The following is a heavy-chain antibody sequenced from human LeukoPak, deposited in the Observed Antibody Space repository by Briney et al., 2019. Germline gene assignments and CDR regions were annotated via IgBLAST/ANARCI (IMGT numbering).Heavy chain of an antibody. Sequence: PGGSLRLSCVASGFTLDAYAMHWVRQARGKGLEWVSHINADGGRTYYADSVKGRFTISRDNSKDILYLQMNSLRVEDTAVYFCARGYGGNSAAFDIWGQGTMVTVSS. J-gene: IGHJ3*02. CDR1: GFTLDAYA. CDR2: INADGGRT. D-gene: IGHD4-23*01. V-gene: IGHV3-43*02. CDR3: ARGYGGNSAAFDI.